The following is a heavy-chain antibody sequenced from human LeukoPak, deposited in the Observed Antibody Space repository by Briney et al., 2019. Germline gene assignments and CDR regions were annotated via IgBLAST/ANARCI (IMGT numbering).Heavy chain of an antibody. Sequence: SETLSLTCTVSGGSISSGGYYWSWIRQHPGKGLEWIGYIYYSGSTYYNPSLKSRVTISVDTSKNQFSLKLSSVNAADTAVYYCARALGHYYYYGMDVWGQGTTVTVSS. CDR2: IYYSGST. J-gene: IGHJ6*02. CDR1: GGSISSGGYY. D-gene: IGHD3-3*02. CDR3: ARALGHYYYYGMDV. V-gene: IGHV4-31*03.